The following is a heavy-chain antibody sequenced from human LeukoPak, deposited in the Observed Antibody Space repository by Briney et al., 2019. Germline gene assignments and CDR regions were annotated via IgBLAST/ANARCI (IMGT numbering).Heavy chain of an antibody. D-gene: IGHD5-12*01. Sequence: SETLSLTCAVSGVPYSNYYWSWVRQSPRQGLEWIGEINHSGYTNYNPSLKSRVTMSIDTSKNQFSLRLTSVTAADTGVYYCTRAVAGHPDWGQGTLVTVSS. CDR3: TRAVAGHPD. CDR1: GVPYSNYY. V-gene: IGHV4-34*01. J-gene: IGHJ4*02. CDR2: INHSGYT.